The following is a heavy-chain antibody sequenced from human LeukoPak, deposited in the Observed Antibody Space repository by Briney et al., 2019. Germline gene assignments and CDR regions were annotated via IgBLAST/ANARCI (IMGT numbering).Heavy chain of an antibody. V-gene: IGHV1-2*02. CDR1: GYTFIENY. Sequence: GASVKVSCKVSGYTFIENYIHWVRQAPGQGLEWMGLINPHTGAANYSQKFQGRVTMTRDTSISTVYMYLTRLRFDDTAVYYCARGKSGYSPWGQGTPVTVSS. CDR2: INPHTGAA. D-gene: IGHD3-3*01. J-gene: IGHJ4*02. CDR3: ARGKSGYSP.